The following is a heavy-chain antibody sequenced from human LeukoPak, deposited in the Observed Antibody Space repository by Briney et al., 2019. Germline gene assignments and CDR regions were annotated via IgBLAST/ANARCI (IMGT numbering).Heavy chain of an antibody. CDR2: INWNGGST. J-gene: IGHJ6*03. D-gene: IGHD2-21*02. CDR3: ASLAVTGYYYYYYYMDV. CDR1: GFTFDDYG. Sequence: GGSLRLSCAASGFTFDDYGMSWVRQAPGKGLEWVSGINWNGGSTGYADSVKGRFTISRDNAKNSLYLQMNSLRAEDTALYYCASLAVTGYYYYYYYMDVWGKGTTVTVSS. V-gene: IGHV3-20*04.